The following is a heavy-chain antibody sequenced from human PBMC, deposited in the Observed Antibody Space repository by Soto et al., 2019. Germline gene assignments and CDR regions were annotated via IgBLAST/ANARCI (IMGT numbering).Heavy chain of an antibody. CDR3: AKDIVVVPAAMDYFDS. J-gene: IGHJ4*02. V-gene: IGHV3-23*01. CDR1: GFSFSNYA. Sequence: GGSLRLSCAASGFSFSNYAMSWVRQAPGKGLEWVSAISGNSGSTYYADSVKGRFTISRDNSKNTPYLQMNNLRAEDTAVYYCAKDIVVVPAAMDYFDSWGQGTLVTVSS. CDR2: ISGNSGST. D-gene: IGHD2-2*01.